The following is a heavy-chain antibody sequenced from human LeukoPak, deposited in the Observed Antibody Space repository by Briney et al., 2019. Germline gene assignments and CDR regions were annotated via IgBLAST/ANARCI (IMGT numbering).Heavy chain of an antibody. V-gene: IGHV3-23*01. CDR2: ISGSGGST. D-gene: IGHD3-9*01. CDR1: GFTFSSYA. CDR3: AKGGSGYYDILTGYLRPDY. J-gene: IGHJ4*02. Sequence: GGSLRLSCAASGFTFSSYAMSWVRQAPGKGLEWVSAISGSGGSTYYADSVKGRFTISRDNSKNTLYLQMNSLRAEDTAVYYCAKGGSGYYDILTGYLRPDYWGQGTLVTVSS.